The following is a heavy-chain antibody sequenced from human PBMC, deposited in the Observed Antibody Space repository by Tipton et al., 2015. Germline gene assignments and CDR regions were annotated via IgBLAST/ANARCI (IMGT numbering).Heavy chain of an antibody. D-gene: IGHD3-22*01. CDR3: ARQTYHYDSSGYWFDY. J-gene: IGHJ4*02. CDR1: GGSFSGYY. Sequence: TLSLTCDVYGGSFSGYYWNWIRQPPGKGLQWIGHIYDSGRTYYNPSLKSRVTISADTSEKQFSLKLSSVTAADTAVYYCARQTYHYDSSGYWFDYWGQGTLVTVSS. CDR2: IYDSGRT. V-gene: IGHV4-34*01.